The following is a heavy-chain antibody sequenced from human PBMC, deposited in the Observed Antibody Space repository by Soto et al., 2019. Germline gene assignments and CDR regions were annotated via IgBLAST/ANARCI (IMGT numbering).Heavy chain of an antibody. CDR2: IIPIFGTA. CDR1: GGTFSSYA. D-gene: IGHD6-13*01. CDR3: ALPGIAAAGSENYYYYYGMDV. J-gene: IGHJ6*02. V-gene: IGHV1-69*06. Sequence: SVKVSCKASGGTFSSYAISWVRQAPGQGLEWMGGIIPIFGTANYAQKFQGRVTITADKSTSTAYMELSSLRSEDTAAYYCALPGIAAAGSENYYYYYGMDVWGQGTTVTVSS.